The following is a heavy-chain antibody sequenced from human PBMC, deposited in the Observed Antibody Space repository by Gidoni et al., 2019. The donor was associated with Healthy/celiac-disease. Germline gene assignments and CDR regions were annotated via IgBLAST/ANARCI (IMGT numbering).Heavy chain of an antibody. Sequence: EVQLVESGGGLVQPGGSLRLSCAASGFTFGSYWMHWVRQAPGKGLVWVSRINSDGSSTSYADSVKGRFTISRDNAKNTLYLQMNSLRAEDTAVYYCARGPIAAAGTVRWFDPWGQGTLVTVSS. D-gene: IGHD6-13*01. CDR1: GFTFGSYW. CDR2: INSDGSST. J-gene: IGHJ5*02. V-gene: IGHV3-74*01. CDR3: ARGPIAAAGTVRWFDP.